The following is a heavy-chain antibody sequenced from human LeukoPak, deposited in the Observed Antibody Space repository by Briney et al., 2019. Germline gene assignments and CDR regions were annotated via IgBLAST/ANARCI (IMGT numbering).Heavy chain of an antibody. CDR3: ARGRITFGGVIVPLDY. V-gene: IGHV4-38-2*02. CDR1: GYSISSGYY. D-gene: IGHD3-16*02. Sequence: SETLSLTCTVSGYSISSGYYWGWIRQPPGKGLEWIGSIYHSGSTYYNPSLKSRVTISVDTSKNQFSLKLSSVTAADTAVYHCARGRITFGGVIVPLDYWGQGTLVTVSS. J-gene: IGHJ4*02. CDR2: IYHSGST.